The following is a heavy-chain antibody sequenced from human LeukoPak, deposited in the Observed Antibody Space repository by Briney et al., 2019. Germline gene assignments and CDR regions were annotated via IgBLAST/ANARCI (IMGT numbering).Heavy chain of an antibody. CDR1: GFTFSSYG. J-gene: IGHJ4*02. D-gene: IGHD2-2*01. Sequence: GGTLRLSCAASGFTFSSYGMSWVRQAPGKGLEWVSSISTSSSYIYYIDSVKGRFTISRDNSKNTLYLQMNSLRAEDTAVYYCAHGTMYQLDYWGQGTLVTVSS. V-gene: IGHV3-21*04. CDR3: AHGTMYQLDY. CDR2: ISTSSSYI.